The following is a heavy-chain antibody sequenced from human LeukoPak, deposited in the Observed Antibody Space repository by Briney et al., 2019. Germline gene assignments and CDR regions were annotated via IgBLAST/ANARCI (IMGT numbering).Heavy chain of an antibody. CDR2: IYYSGST. D-gene: IGHD3-9*01. J-gene: IGHJ4*02. Sequence: SQTLSLTCTVSGGSLSSGGYYWSWIRQHPGTGLEWLGYIYYSGSTYYNPSLKSRVTISVDTSKNQFSLKLSSVTAADTAVYYCARGSSGYYDILTAHPPLLWGQGTLVTVSS. CDR1: GGSLSSGGYY. CDR3: ARGSSGYYDILTAHPPLL. V-gene: IGHV4-31*03.